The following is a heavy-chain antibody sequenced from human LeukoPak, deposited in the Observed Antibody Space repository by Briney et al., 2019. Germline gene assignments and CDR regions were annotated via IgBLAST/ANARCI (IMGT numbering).Heavy chain of an antibody. D-gene: IGHD5-18*01. CDR3: AKVRVDTAMVDAFDI. CDR1: GLRFSNYG. J-gene: IGHJ3*02. CDR2: IRFDGSSK. Sequence: GGSLRLSCAASGLRFSNYGMHWVRQAPGKGLEWVAFIRFDGSSKYFADSVKGRFIISRDNFQNTLILQMNNLKVEDTAVYYCAKVRVDTAMVDAFDIWGQGTRVVVPS. V-gene: IGHV3-30*02.